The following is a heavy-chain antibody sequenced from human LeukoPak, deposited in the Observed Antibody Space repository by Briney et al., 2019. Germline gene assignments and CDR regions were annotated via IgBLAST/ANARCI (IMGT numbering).Heavy chain of an antibody. CDR3: ARDVNYGDYYNYYYGMDV. Sequence: GGSLRLSCAASGFTFSSYGMHWVRQAPGKRLEWVAVIWYDGSNKYYADSVKGRFTISRDNSKNTLYLQMNSLRAEDTAVYYCARDVNYGDYYNYYYGMDVWGQGTTVTVSS. J-gene: IGHJ6*02. D-gene: IGHD4-17*01. CDR1: GFTFSSYG. CDR2: IWYDGSNK. V-gene: IGHV3-33*01.